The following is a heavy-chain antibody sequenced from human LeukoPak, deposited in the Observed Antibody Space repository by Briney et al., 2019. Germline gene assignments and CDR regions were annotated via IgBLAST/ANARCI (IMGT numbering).Heavy chain of an antibody. D-gene: IGHD2/OR15-2a*01. CDR2: IYHSGST. V-gene: IGHV4-38-2*02. CDR1: GYSISSGYY. Sequence: SETLSLTCTVSGYSISSGYYWGWIRQPPGKGLEWIGSIYHSGSTYYNPSLKSRVTISVDTSKNQFSLRLSSVTAADTAVYYCARHVFLYYFDYWGQGTLVTVSS. CDR3: ARHVFLYYFDY. J-gene: IGHJ4*02.